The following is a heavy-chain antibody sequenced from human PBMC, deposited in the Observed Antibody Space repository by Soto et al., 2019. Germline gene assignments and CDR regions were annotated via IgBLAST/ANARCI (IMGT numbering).Heavy chain of an antibody. CDR2: IKQDGSEK. Sequence: GGSLRLSCAASGFTFSSYWMSWVRQAPGKGLEWVANIKQDGSEKYYVDSVKGRFTISRDNAKNSLYLQMNSLRAEDTAVYYCARDNGRGTYYDFWSGYSDYWGQGTLVTVSS. D-gene: IGHD3-3*01. J-gene: IGHJ4*02. CDR3: ARDNGRGTYYDFWSGYSDY. V-gene: IGHV3-7*05. CDR1: GFTFSSYW.